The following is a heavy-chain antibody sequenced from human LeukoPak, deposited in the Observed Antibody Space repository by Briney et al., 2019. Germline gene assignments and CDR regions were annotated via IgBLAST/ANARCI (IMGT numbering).Heavy chain of an antibody. CDR1: GGSISGHY. V-gene: IGHV4-4*07. Sequence: PSQTLSLTCAVSGGSISGHYWSCIRQPAGKGLEWSGRIYTSGSTNYNPSLTSRVTMSVDTSKNQFSLKLSSVTAADTAVYYCARDSPGYSSGWYYFDYWGQGTLVTVSS. CDR2: IYTSGST. D-gene: IGHD6-19*01. J-gene: IGHJ4*02. CDR3: ARDSPGYSSGWYYFDY.